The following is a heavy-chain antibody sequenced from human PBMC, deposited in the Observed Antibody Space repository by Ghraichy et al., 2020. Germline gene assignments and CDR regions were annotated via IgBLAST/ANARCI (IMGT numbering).Heavy chain of an antibody. CDR1: GFTFSSYS. CDR3: ARWRVATSQPKADYYYGMDV. D-gene: IGHD5-12*01. J-gene: IGHJ6*02. V-gene: IGHV3-48*02. Sequence: GGSLRLSCAASGFTFSSYSMNWVRQAPGKGLEWVSYISSSSSTIYYADSVKGRFTISRDNAKNSLYLQMNSLRDEDTAVYYCARWRVATSQPKADYYYGMDVWGQGTTVTVSS. CDR2: ISSSSSTI.